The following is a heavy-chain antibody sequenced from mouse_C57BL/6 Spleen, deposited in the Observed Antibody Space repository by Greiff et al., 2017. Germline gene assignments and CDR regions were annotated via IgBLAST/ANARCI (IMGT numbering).Heavy chain of an antibody. D-gene: IGHD2-1*01. V-gene: IGHV1-64*01. CDR1: GYTFTSYW. J-gene: IGHJ4*01. CDR3: SRDGNYPYDIGY. Sequence: QVQLQQPGAELVKPGASVKLSCKASGYTFTSYWMHWVKQRPGQGLEWIGMIHPNSGSTNYNEKFKSKATLTVDKSSSTAYMQLSSLTSEDSAVYNCSRDGNYPYDIGYWGQGTSVTVSS. CDR2: IHPNSGST.